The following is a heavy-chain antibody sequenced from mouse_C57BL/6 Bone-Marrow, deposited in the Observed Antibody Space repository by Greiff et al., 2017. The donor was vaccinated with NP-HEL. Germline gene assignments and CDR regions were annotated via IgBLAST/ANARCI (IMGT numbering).Heavy chain of an antibody. D-gene: IGHD2-4*01. CDR2: IRNKANGYTT. CDR1: GFTFTDHY. CDR3: ARSIYYDYADDPFYAMDY. V-gene: IGHV7-3*01. J-gene: IGHJ4*01. Sequence: EVKLMESGGGLVQPGGSLSLSCAASGFTFTDHYISWVRQPPGKALEWLGFIRNKANGYTTEYSASVKGRFSISRDNSQTILYLQMNALRAEDSATYYCARSIYYDYADDPFYAMDYWGQGTSVTVSS.